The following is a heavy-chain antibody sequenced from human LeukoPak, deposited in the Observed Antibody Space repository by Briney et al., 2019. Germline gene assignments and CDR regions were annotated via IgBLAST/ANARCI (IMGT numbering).Heavy chain of an antibody. Sequence: PGGSLRLSCAASGFTFSSYGMHWVRQAPGKGLEWVAVIRYDGSNKYYADSVKGRFTISRDNSKNTLYLQMNSLRAEDTAVYYCARDPSGYDILTGYFIGDPFDYWGQGTLVTVSS. J-gene: IGHJ4*02. V-gene: IGHV3-33*01. CDR3: ARDPSGYDILTGYFIGDPFDY. CDR1: GFTFSSYG. CDR2: IRYDGSNK. D-gene: IGHD3-9*01.